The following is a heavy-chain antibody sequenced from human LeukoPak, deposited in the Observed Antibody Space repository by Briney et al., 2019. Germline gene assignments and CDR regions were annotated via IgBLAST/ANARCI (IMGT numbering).Heavy chain of an antibody. J-gene: IGHJ5*02. D-gene: IGHD2-2*02. CDR3: ARRSNCTSTNCYIWLDP. CDR1: ASTFTRYW. Sequence: PGGSLQISCQGSASTFTRYWSGGVRQVPGKGLEGMGFIDPVDSATKYSPSFQDQFTISTHKSITTSYLQWTNLRASATSIYSFARRSNCTSTNCYIWLDPWGQGTLVTVSS. V-gene: IGHV5-51*01. CDR2: IDPVDSAT.